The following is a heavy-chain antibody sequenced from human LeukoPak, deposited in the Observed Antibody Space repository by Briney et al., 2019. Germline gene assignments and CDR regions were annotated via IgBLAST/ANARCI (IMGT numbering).Heavy chain of an antibody. CDR3: AREGYCSGGSCDNWFDP. CDR1: GGSISSGGYS. D-gene: IGHD2-15*01. Sequence: KPSQTLSLTCAVSGGSISSGGYSWSWIRQPPGKGLEWIGYFYHSGSTYYNPSLKSRVTISVDRSKNQFSLNLSSVTAADTAVYYCAREGYCSGGSCDNWFDPWGQGTLVTVSS. V-gene: IGHV4-30-2*01. J-gene: IGHJ5*02. CDR2: FYHSGST.